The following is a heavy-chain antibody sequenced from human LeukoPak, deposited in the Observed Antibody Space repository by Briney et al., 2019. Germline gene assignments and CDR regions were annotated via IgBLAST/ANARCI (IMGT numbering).Heavy chain of an antibody. Sequence: GGSLRLSCAASGFTFSSYAMSWVRQAPGKGLEWVSLTSGSGTTTYYADSVKGRFTISRDNSKNTLYLQMNSLRDEDTAVYYCARRLGGANSFDYWGQGTLVTVCS. CDR3: ARRLGGANSFDY. CDR2: TSGSGTTT. CDR1: GFTFSSYA. J-gene: IGHJ4*02. V-gene: IGHV3-23*01. D-gene: IGHD1-26*01.